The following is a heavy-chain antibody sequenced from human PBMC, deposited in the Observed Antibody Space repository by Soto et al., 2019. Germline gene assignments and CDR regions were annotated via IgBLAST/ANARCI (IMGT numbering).Heavy chain of an antibody. D-gene: IGHD1-1*01. CDR3: TGELAYYFDY. Sequence: GGSLRLSCASSGFTFINAWMSWVRQAPGKGLEWVGRIKSKTDGGTTDYAAPVKGRFTISRDDSKNTLYLQMNSLKTEDTAVYYCTGELAYYFDYWGQGTLVTVSS. J-gene: IGHJ4*02. CDR2: IKSKTDGGTT. V-gene: IGHV3-15*01. CDR1: GFTFINAW.